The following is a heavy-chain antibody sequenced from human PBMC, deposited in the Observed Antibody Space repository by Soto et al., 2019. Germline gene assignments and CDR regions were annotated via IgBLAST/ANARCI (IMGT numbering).Heavy chain of an antibody. CDR2: ITDSDTT. D-gene: IGHD3-10*01. Sequence: GGSLRLSCAASGFTFSNYRMNWVRQAPGKGLEWISYITDSDTTYYADSVKGRFTISRDNAKNSLYLHMNSLRDEDAALYYCAGGGVYLPAYYPFDLRGQGTTGPVPS. V-gene: IGHV3-48*02. CDR3: AGGGVYLPAYYPFDL. CDR1: GFTFSNYR. J-gene: IGHJ6*02.